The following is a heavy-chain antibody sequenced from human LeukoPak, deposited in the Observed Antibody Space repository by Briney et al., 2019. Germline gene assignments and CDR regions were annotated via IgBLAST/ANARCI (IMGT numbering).Heavy chain of an antibody. D-gene: IGHD6-19*01. J-gene: IGHJ4*02. Sequence: PGGSLRLSCAASGFTFRDYYMTWIRQAPGKGLEWIAYISRSGDSLYYVDSVEGRFTISRDNAKNSLYLQMNSLRAEDTAVYYCARDRSGWYYFDYWGQGTLVTVSS. CDR3: ARDRSGWYYFDY. CDR2: ISRSGDSL. CDR1: GFTFRDYY. V-gene: IGHV3-11*04.